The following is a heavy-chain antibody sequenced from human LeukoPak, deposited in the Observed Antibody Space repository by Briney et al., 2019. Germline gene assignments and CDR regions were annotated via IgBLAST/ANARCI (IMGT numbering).Heavy chain of an antibody. V-gene: IGHV3-48*01. Sequence: GGSLRLSCAASGFTFSSYSMNGVRQAPGKGLQRVSYISSVSSTIYYADSVKGRFTISRDNAKNSLYLQMNSLRAEDTAVYYCARGIGTGRQPFAYWGQGTLVTVSS. CDR2: ISSVSSTI. J-gene: IGHJ4*02. D-gene: IGHD1-1*01. CDR1: GFTFSSYS. CDR3: ARGIGTGRQPFAY.